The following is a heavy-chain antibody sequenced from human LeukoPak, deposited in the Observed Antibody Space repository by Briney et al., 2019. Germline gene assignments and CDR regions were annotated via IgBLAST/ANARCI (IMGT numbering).Heavy chain of an antibody. Sequence: ASVKVSCKXSGGTFSSYAISWVRQAPGQGLEWMGGIIPIFGTANYAQKFQGRVTITADESTSTAYMELSSLRSEDTAVYYCARSPSLEYCSSTSCYLGYWGQGTLVTVSS. CDR3: ARSPSLEYCSSTSCYLGY. V-gene: IGHV1-69*01. J-gene: IGHJ4*02. D-gene: IGHD2-2*01. CDR2: IIPIFGTA. CDR1: GGTFSSYA.